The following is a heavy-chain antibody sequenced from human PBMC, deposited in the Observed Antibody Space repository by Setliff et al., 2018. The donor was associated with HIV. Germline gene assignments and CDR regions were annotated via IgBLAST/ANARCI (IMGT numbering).Heavy chain of an antibody. Sequence: SETLSLTCNVTIGTLSSYYWNWFRQPAGKGLESLGRIYTSGNMIYNPSLKSRVTMSADTSRNQLSLKLSSVTAADTAVYYCARGIGTRYNYYMDVWGIGTTVTVSS. CDR2: IYTSGNM. J-gene: IGHJ6*03. CDR1: IGTLSSYY. V-gene: IGHV4-4*07. D-gene: IGHD1-20*01. CDR3: ARGIGTRYNYYMDV.